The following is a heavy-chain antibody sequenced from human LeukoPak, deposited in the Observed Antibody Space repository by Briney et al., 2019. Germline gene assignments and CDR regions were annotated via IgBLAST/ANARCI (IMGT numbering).Heavy chain of an antibody. CDR1: GYSFTSYW. J-gene: IGHJ3*02. Sequence: GESLKISCKGSGYSFTSYWIGWGRQMPGKGLEWMGIIYPGDSDTRYSPSFQGQVTISADKSISTAYLQWSSLKASDTAMYYCARPRDILTGYFGGAFDIWGQGTMVTVSS. CDR3: ARPRDILTGYFGGAFDI. CDR2: IYPGDSDT. V-gene: IGHV5-51*01. D-gene: IGHD3-9*01.